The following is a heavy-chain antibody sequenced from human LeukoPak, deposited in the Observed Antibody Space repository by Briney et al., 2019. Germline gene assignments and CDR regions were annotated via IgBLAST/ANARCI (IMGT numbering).Heavy chain of an antibody. CDR3: AREGLGYDILTGFFDY. CDR1: GFTGSSKY. D-gene: IGHD3-9*01. J-gene: IGHJ4*02. Sequence: PGGSLRLSCAASGFTGSSKYMSWVRQAPGKGLEWVSVIYSGGSTYYADSVKGRFTISRDNSKNTLYLQMNSLGAGDTAVYYCAREGLGYDILTGFFDYWGQGTLVTVSS. CDR2: IYSGGST. V-gene: IGHV3-66*01.